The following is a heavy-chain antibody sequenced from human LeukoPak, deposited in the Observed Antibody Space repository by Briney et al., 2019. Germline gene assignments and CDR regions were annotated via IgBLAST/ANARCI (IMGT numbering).Heavy chain of an antibody. D-gene: IGHD5-24*01. CDR3: AKGDGLLFDY. V-gene: IGHV3-23*01. CDR2: ISDSGGST. CDR1: GFTFSSYA. Sequence: GGSLRLSCAASGFTFSSYAMSWVRQAPGKGLEWVSVISDSGGSTHYAGSVKGRFTISRDNSKNTLYLQMHSLRAEDTAVYFCAKGDGLLFDYWGQGTLVTVSS. J-gene: IGHJ4*02.